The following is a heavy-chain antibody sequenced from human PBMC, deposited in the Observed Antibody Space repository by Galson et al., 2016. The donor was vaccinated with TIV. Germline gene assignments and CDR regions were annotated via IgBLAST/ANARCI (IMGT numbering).Heavy chain of an antibody. CDR2: INPKTGGT. J-gene: IGHJ2*01. CDR3: ARSRINWGVGRDWYFDL. CDR1: GYTFIDYY. D-gene: IGHD7-27*01. Sequence: QSGAEVKKPGESLKISCKASGYTFIDYYIHWVRQAPGQGLEWMGRINPKTGGTNYAQRFQGRVTMTRDTSINTAYMELSSLRSDDTAVYYCARSRINWGVGRDWYFDLWGRGTLVTVSS. V-gene: IGHV1-2*06.